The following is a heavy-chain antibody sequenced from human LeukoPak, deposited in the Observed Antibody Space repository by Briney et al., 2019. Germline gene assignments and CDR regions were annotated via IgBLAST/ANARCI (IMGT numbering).Heavy chain of an antibody. J-gene: IGHJ4*02. CDR1: GYTFTSYD. V-gene: IGHV1-69*06. D-gene: IGHD3-16*01. CDR3: ARDNDSRDPPHFDY. CDR2: IIPIFGTA. Sequence: WASVKVSCKASGYTFTSYDISWVRQAPGQGLEGMGGIIPIFGTANYAQKFRGRVTITADKSTRTACMELSSLRSEDTAVYYCARDNDSRDPPHFDYWGQGTLVTVSS.